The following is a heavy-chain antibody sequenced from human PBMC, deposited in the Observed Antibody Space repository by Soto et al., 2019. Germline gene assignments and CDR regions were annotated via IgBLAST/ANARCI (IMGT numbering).Heavy chain of an antibody. J-gene: IGHJ6*02. CDR2: IIPIFGTA. CDR3: ARPYDFHTGYYYGMDV. CDR1: GGTFSSYA. Sequence: SVKVSCKASGGTFSSYAISWVRQAPGQGLEWMGGIIPIFGTANYAQKFQGRVTITADESTSTAYMELSSLRSEDTAVYDCARPYDFHTGYYYGMDVWGQGTTVTV. D-gene: IGHD3-3*01. V-gene: IGHV1-69*13.